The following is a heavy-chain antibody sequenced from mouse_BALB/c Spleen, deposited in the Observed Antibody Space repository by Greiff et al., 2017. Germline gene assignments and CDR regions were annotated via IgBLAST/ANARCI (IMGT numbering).Heavy chain of an antibody. Sequence: EVQLQQSGPGLVKPSQSLSLTCTVTGYSITSDYAWNWIRQFPGNKLEWMGYISYSGSTSYNPSLKSRISITRDTSKNQFFLQLNSVTTEDTATYYCAREYGNYDAMDYWGQGTSVTVSS. V-gene: IGHV3-2*02. D-gene: IGHD2-10*02. CDR2: ISYSGST. CDR3: AREYGNYDAMDY. J-gene: IGHJ4*01. CDR1: GYSITSDYA.